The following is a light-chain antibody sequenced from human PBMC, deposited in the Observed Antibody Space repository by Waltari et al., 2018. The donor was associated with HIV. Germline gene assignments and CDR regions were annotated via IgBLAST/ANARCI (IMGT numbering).Light chain of an antibody. CDR3: QAWDSSTVV. CDR2: QEN. CDR1: DIGGRS. V-gene: IGLV3-1*01. Sequence: SYELTHPRSVSVSPGQTATITCSGDDIGGRSACWYQQQPGLSPVLFIYQENKQASGIFERFAGTNSGNAANLTISGNQAMDEADYFCQAWDSSTVVFGGGTKLTVL. J-gene: IGLJ2*01.